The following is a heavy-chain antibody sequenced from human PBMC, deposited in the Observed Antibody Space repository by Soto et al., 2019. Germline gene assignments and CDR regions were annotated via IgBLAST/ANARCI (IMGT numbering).Heavy chain of an antibody. CDR1: GFTFSSYA. Sequence: GGSLRLSCAACGFTFSSYAMSWVRQAPGEXLEWDSAISGSGGSTYYADSVKGRFTISRDNSKNTLYLQLNGLRTEGTDVYYCAKTSRGITMVRGVRAYMDVWGQGTTVTVSS. D-gene: IGHD3-10*01. J-gene: IGHJ6*02. CDR2: ISGSGGST. V-gene: IGHV3-23*01. CDR3: AKTSRGITMVRGVRAYMDV.